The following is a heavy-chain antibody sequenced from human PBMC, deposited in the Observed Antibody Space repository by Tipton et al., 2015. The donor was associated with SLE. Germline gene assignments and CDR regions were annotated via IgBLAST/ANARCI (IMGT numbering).Heavy chain of an antibody. D-gene: IGHD3-10*01. CDR3: AKKEMVRGVTTDAFDI. CDR1: GFTFSSYA. J-gene: IGHJ3*02. V-gene: IGHV3-23*03. Sequence: SLRLSCAASGFTFSSYAMSWVRQAPGKGLEWVSVIYSGGSSTYYADSVKGRFTISRDNSKNTLYLQMNSLIAEDTAVYYCAKKEMVRGVTTDAFDIWGQGTMVTVSS. CDR2: IYSGGSST.